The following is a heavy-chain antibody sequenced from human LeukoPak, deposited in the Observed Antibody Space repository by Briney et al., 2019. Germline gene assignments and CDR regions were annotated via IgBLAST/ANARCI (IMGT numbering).Heavy chain of an antibody. D-gene: IGHD3/OR15-3a*01. V-gene: IGHV3-23*01. CDR2: ISGSGGST. Sequence: PGGSLRLSCAASGFTFSSCAMSWVRQAPGKVLEWVSAISGSGGSTYYADSVKGRFTISRANSKNTLYLQMNSLRAEATAVYYCAKCGLVKVFDYWGQGTLVTVSS. CDR3: AKCGLVKVFDY. CDR1: GFTFSSCA. J-gene: IGHJ4*02.